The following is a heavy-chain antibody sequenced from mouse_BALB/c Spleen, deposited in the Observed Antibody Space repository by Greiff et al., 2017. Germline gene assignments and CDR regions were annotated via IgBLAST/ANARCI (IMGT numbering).Heavy chain of an antibody. Sequence: QVQLQQSGAELAKPGASVKMSCKASGYTFTSYWMHWVKQRPGQGLEWIGYINPSTGYTEYNQKFKDKATLTADKSSSTAYMQLSSLTSEDSAVYYCARRYGTTVDDYWGQGTSVTVSS. CDR1: GYTFTSYW. CDR3: ARRYGTTVDDY. CDR2: INPSTGYT. D-gene: IGHD1-1*01. J-gene: IGHJ4*01. V-gene: IGHV1-7*01.